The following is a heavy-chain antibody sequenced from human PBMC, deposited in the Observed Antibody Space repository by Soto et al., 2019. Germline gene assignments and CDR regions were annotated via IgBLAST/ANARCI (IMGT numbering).Heavy chain of an antibody. V-gene: IGHV1-18*01. J-gene: IGHJ4*02. CDR1: GYTFTSYG. Sequence: GASVKVSCKASGYTFTSYGISWVRQAPGQGLEWMGWISAYNGNTNYAQKLQGRVTMTTDTSTSTAYMELRSLRSDDTAVYYCATYDFWSGHSSPVSYWGQGTLVTVSP. CDR2: ISAYNGNT. D-gene: IGHD3-3*01. CDR3: ATYDFWSGHSSPVSY.